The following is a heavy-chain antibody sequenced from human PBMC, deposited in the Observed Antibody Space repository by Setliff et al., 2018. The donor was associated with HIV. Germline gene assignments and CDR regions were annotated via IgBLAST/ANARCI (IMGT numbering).Heavy chain of an antibody. J-gene: IGHJ4*02. CDR2: IYHSGST. Sequence: SETLSLTCAVSGYSISSGYYWGWIRQPPGKGLAWIGSIYHSGSTYYNPSLKSRVTISVDTSKNHFSLKLRSVPAADTAVYYCAQLGMVDDFDYWGQGTLVTVSS. V-gene: IGHV4-38-2*01. CDR3: AQLGMVDDFDY. D-gene: IGHD1-1*01. CDR1: GYSISSGYY.